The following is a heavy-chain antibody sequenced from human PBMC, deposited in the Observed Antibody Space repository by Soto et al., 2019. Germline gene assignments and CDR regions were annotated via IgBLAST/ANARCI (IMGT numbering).Heavy chain of an antibody. Sequence: KTSETLSLTCAVSGGSFRGFYWTWIRQSREKVLEWLGDINHVGVTNYNPSLKSRVSIPVDTSKSQFSLKLSSVTAADTAVYYCARAHDFWGGRQQPIDSWGQGTLVTVS. V-gene: IGHV4-34*01. CDR3: ARAHDFWGGRQQPIDS. D-gene: IGHD3-3*01. CDR2: INHVGVT. J-gene: IGHJ4*02. CDR1: GGSFRGFY.